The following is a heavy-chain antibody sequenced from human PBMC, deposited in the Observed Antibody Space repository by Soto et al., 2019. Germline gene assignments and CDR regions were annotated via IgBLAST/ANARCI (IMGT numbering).Heavy chain of an antibody. Sequence: QVQLQESGPGLVKPSETLSLTCTVSGGSISSYYWSWIRQPPGKGLEWIGYIYYSGSTNYNPSLTGRVTMSVNTSKNQFSLKLSAVTAADTAVYYCARVLNYYGSGSYYNGGYYYYYMDVWGKGTTVTVSS. V-gene: IGHV4-59*01. CDR1: GGSISSYY. CDR2: IYYSGST. J-gene: IGHJ6*03. CDR3: ARVLNYYGSGSYYNGGYYYYYMDV. D-gene: IGHD3-10*01.